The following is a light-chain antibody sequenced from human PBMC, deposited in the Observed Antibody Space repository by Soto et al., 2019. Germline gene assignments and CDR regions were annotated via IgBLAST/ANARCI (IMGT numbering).Light chain of an antibody. Sequence: QYALTQPRSVSGSPGQSVTISCTGTSSDVGANNYVSWYQQHPGKVPKLMIYDVSKRPSGVPDRFSGSKSGNTASLTISGLQAEDEADYYCCSYAGSYTLRVFGGGTKLTVL. CDR1: SSDVGANNY. CDR2: DVS. V-gene: IGLV2-11*01. CDR3: CSYAGSYTLRV. J-gene: IGLJ2*01.